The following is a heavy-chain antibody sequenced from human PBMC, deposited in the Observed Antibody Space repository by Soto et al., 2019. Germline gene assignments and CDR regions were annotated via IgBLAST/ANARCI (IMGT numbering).Heavy chain of an antibody. J-gene: IGHJ4*02. D-gene: IGHD5-12*01. CDR2: ISGSGSYT. Sequence: SGGPLRLSCAACGFTFNNYAMSWVRQAPGKGLEWVSGISGSGSYTYFADSVKGRFTISRDNSKNTLSLQMSSLRAEDTAVYYCAKSASGYYKLIDYWGQGTLVTVSS. CDR3: AKSASGYYKLIDY. V-gene: IGHV3-23*01. CDR1: GFTFNNYA.